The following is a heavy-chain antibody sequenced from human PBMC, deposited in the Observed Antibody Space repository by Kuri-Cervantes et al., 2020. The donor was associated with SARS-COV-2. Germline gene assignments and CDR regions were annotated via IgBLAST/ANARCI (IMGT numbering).Heavy chain of an antibody. D-gene: IGHD3-10*01. CDR3: AKAVRGHYASGSRDTGGMDV. CDR1: GFTFSNYG. J-gene: IGHJ6*01. CDR2: ISYDGTIR. Sequence: GGSLRLSCVVSGFTFSNYGMHWVRQAPGKGLEWVAVISYDGTIRYYADSVKGRFTISRDNSRSTVDLQMDSLRGDDTAVYYCAKAVRGHYASGSRDTGGMDVWGQGATVTVSS. V-gene: IGHV3-30*18.